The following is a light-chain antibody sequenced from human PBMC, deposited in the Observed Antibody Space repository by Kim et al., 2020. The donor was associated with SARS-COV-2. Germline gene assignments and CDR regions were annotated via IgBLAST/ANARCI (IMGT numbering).Light chain of an antibody. J-gene: IGLJ3*02. CDR3: QSADSSGTWV. V-gene: IGLV3-25*03. CDR2: KDS. CDR1: ALPKQY. Sequence: SYELTQPPSVSVSPGQTARITCSGDALPKQYAYWYQQKPGQAPVLVIYKDSERPSGIPERFSGSSSGTTVTLNISGVQAEDEADYYCQSADSSGTWVFGGGTQLTVL.